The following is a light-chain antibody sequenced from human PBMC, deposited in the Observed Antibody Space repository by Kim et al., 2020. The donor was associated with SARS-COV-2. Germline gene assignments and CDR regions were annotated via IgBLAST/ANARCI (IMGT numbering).Light chain of an antibody. Sequence: AYVGDRVTITCQASQDISNSLNWYQQKLGKAPKLLVFDASNLETGVPSRFSGRRSGTDFTFTISSLQPEDIATYYCQQYGDLPITFGGGTKVDIK. CDR2: DAS. J-gene: IGKJ4*01. V-gene: IGKV1-33*01. CDR1: QDISNS. CDR3: QQYGDLPIT.